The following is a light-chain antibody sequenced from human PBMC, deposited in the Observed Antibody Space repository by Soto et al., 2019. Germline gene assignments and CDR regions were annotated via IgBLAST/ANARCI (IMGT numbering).Light chain of an antibody. CDR1: QGITNC. CDR2: DAS. CDR3: QQFIAYPHT. Sequence: AIQLTQSPSSLSASVGDTVTITCRASQGITNCLAWYQQTPGKPPKVLIYDASTLESGVPSRFSGSGSGTDFTLTISSLQPDDVGSYYCQQFIAYPHTFGQGTKLEIK. J-gene: IGKJ2*01. V-gene: IGKV1-13*02.